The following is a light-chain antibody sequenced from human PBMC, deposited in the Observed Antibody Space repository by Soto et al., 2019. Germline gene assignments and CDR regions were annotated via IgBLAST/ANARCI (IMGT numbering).Light chain of an antibody. J-gene: IGKJ1*01. Sequence: AIPMTQSPSSLSASVGDRVTITCRASQGIGTELGWYQLKPGKAPKLLVYGASTLQSGVLPRFSGSGSGTDFTLTISSLQPYDFAAYYCLQDFSYPRTFGQGTKVEIK. V-gene: IGKV1-6*02. CDR3: LQDFSYPRT. CDR1: QGIGTE. CDR2: GAS.